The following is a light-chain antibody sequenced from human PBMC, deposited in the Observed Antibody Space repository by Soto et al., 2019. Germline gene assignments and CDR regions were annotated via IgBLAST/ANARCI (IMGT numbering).Light chain of an antibody. CDR3: HSYDSSLSGLV. Sequence: QSVLTQPPSVSGAPGQRVTISCTGSSSNIGAGYDVHWYQQLPGTAPKLLIYGNSNRPSGVPNRFSGSKSGNSASLTITGLKVEDEADYYCHSYDSSLSGLVFGGGTK. CDR2: GNS. J-gene: IGLJ2*01. CDR1: SSNIGAGYD. V-gene: IGLV1-40*01.